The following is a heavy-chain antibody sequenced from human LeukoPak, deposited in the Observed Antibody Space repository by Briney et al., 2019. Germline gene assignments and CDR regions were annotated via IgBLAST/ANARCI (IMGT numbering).Heavy chain of an antibody. CDR3: AAAIAVAGPPDYGMDV. V-gene: IGHV1-3*01. J-gene: IGHJ6*04. Sequence: ASVKVSCKASGYTFTSYAMHWVRQAPGQRLEWMGWINAGNGNTKYSQKFQGRVTITRDTSASTAYMELSSLRSEDTAVYYCAAAIAVAGPPDYGMDVWGKGTTVTVSS. D-gene: IGHD6-19*01. CDR1: GYTFTSYA. CDR2: INAGNGNT.